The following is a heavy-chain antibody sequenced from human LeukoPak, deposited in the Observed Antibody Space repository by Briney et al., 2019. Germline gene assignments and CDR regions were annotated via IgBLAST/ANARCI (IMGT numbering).Heavy chain of an antibody. J-gene: IGHJ4*02. CDR1: GFTFSSYA. CDR3: AKAPGYSSGWYPSHFDY. Sequence: PGGSLRLSCAASGFTFSSYAMSWVRQAPGEGLEWVSAISGSGGSTYYADSVKGRFTISRDNSKNTLYLQMNSLRDEDTAVYYCAKAPGYSSGWYPSHFDYWGQGTLVTVSS. V-gene: IGHV3-23*01. CDR2: ISGSGGST. D-gene: IGHD6-19*01.